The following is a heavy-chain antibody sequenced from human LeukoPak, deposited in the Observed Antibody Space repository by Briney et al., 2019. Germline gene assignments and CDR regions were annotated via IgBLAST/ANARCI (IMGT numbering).Heavy chain of an antibody. Sequence: ASVKVSCKASGYTFTSYDINWVRQATGQGLEWMGWMNPNSGNTGYAQKFQGRVTITRNTSISTAYMELSSLRSEDTAVYYCARGVFGVVVPAAIPRDYYYYMDVWGKGTTVTVSS. J-gene: IGHJ6*03. CDR2: MNPNSGNT. D-gene: IGHD2-2*01. CDR3: ARGVFGVVVPAAIPRDYYYYMDV. V-gene: IGHV1-8*03. CDR1: GYTFTSYD.